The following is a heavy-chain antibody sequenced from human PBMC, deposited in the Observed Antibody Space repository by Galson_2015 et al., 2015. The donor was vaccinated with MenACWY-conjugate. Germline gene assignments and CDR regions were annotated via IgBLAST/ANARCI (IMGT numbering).Heavy chain of an antibody. J-gene: IGHJ4*02. CDR2: IYTGGNT. V-gene: IGHV3-66*01. CDR3: ARVLATSGADY. D-gene: IGHD5-24*01. Sequence: SLRLSCAASGFTVSSFYMSWVRQGPGKGLEWVSVIYTGGNTYYADSVKGRFTISRDNSKNTLYLQMNSLRAEDTAVYYCARVLATSGADYWGQGTLVTVSS. CDR1: GFTVSSFY.